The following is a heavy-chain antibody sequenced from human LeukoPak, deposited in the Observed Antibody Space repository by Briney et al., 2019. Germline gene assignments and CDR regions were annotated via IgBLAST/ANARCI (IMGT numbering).Heavy chain of an antibody. Sequence: PSETLSLTCAVYGGSFSGYYWSWIRQPPGKGLEWIGEINHSGSTNYNPSLKSRVTISVDTSKNQFSLKLSSVTAADTAVYYCARGSGSSSWYRFDPWGQGTLVTVSS. J-gene: IGHJ5*02. V-gene: IGHV4-34*01. CDR2: INHSGST. CDR3: ARGSGSSSWYRFDP. CDR1: GGSFSGYY. D-gene: IGHD6-13*01.